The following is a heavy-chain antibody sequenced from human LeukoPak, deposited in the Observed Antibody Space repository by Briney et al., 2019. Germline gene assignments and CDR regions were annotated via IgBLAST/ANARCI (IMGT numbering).Heavy chain of an antibody. CDR2: ISYDGSNK. V-gene: IGHV3-30-3*01. D-gene: IGHD1-26*01. Sequence: GGSLRLSCAASGFTFSSYAMHWVRQAPGKGLEWVAVISYDGSNKYYADSVKGRFTISRDNSKNTLYLQINSLRAEDTAVYYCAKESAGGSYFDWGQGTLVTVSS. CDR3: AKESAGGSYFD. J-gene: IGHJ4*02. CDR1: GFTFSSYA.